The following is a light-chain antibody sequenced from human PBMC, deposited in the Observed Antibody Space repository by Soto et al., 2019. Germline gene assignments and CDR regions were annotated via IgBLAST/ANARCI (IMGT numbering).Light chain of an antibody. CDR2: GAS. CDR3: QQYNAWPLT. Sequence: EVVMTQSPATLSVSPGERATLSCKASQSVSSTLAWYQQNPGQAPRLLIYGASTRAAGIPARFSGSGSGTEFTLTISSLQSEDFAVYYCQQYNAWPLTFGGGTKAEIK. V-gene: IGKV3-15*01. CDR1: QSVSST. J-gene: IGKJ4*01.